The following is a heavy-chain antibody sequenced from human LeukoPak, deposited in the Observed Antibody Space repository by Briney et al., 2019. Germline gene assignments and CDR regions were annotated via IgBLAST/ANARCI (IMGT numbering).Heavy chain of an antibody. CDR1: GGSFSGYY. Sequence: SETLSLTCAVYGGSFSGYYWRWIRQPPGKGLEWIGEINHSGSTNYNPSLKSRVTISVDTSKNQFSLKLSSVTAADTAVYYCARVGWYQLHPLSRPTNWFDPWGQGTLVTDSS. V-gene: IGHV4-34*01. D-gene: IGHD2-2*01. J-gene: IGHJ5*02. CDR3: ARVGWYQLHPLSRPTNWFDP. CDR2: INHSGST.